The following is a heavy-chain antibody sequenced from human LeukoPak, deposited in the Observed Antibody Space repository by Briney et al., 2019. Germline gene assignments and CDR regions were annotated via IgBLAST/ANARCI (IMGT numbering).Heavy chain of an antibody. CDR1: GFTFSSYW. V-gene: IGHV3-7*04. D-gene: IGHD5-18*01. J-gene: IGHJ4*02. CDR3: ARGSYGPDY. Sequence: PGGSLRLSCATSGFTFSSYWMSWVRQALGKGLEWVANIKQDGSEKYYVDSVKGQFTISRDNAKNSLYLQMNSLRAEDTAVYYCARGSYGPDYWGQGTLVTVSS. CDR2: IKQDGSEK.